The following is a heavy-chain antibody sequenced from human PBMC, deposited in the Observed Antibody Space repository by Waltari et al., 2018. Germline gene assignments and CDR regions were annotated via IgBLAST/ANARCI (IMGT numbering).Heavy chain of an antibody. CDR3: ARLADYDSSGYYHHNWFDP. CDR2: ISSSGSTI. CDR1: GFTFSSYE. V-gene: IGHV3-48*03. Sequence: EVQLVESGGGLVQPGGSLRLSCAASGFTFSSYEMNWVRQAPGKGLAWVSYISSSGSTIYYADSVKGRCTISRDNAKNSLYLQMNSLRAEDTAVYYCARLADYDSSGYYHHNWFDPWGQGTLVTVSS. J-gene: IGHJ5*02. D-gene: IGHD3-22*01.